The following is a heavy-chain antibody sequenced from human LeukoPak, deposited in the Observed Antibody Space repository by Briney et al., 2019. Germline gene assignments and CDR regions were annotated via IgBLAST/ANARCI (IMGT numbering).Heavy chain of an antibody. CDR3: ARGAGYSSGWYDY. CDR2: INHSGST. D-gene: IGHD6-19*01. CDR1: GGSFSGYY. V-gene: IGHV4-34*01. Sequence: SETPSLTCAVSGGSFSGYYWSWIRQPPGKGLEWIGEINHSGSTNYNPSLKSRVTISVDTSKNQFSLKLSSVTAADTAVYYCARGAGYSSGWYDYWGQGTLVTVSS. J-gene: IGHJ4*02.